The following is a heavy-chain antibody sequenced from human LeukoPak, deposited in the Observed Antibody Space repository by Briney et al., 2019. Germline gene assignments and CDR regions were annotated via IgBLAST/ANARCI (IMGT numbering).Heavy chain of an antibody. CDR1: GGSISSSSYY. Sequence: SETLSLTCTVSGGSISSSSYYWGWIRQPPGKGLEWIGSIYYSGSTYYNPSLKSRVTISVDTSKNQFSLKLSSVTAADTAVYYCARDPMLEMATDYWGLGTLVTVSS. D-gene: IGHD5-24*01. V-gene: IGHV4-39*07. CDR2: IYYSGST. CDR3: ARDPMLEMATDY. J-gene: IGHJ4*02.